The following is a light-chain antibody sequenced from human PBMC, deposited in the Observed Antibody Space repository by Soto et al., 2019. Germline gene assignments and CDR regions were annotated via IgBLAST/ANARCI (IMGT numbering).Light chain of an antibody. V-gene: IGLV1-40*01. CDR2: GNS. J-gene: IGLJ2*01. CDR1: SSNIGAGYD. Sequence: QSVLTQPPSVSGAPGQRVTISCTGGSSNIGAGYDVHWYQQLPGTAPKLLIYGNSNRPSGVPDRFSGSKSGTSASLAITGLQAEDEADYYCQSYDSSLSGRGVFGGGTQLTVL. CDR3: QSYDSSLSGRGV.